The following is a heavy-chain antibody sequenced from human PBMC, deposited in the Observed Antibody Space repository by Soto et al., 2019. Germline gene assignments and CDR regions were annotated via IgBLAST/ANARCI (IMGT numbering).Heavy chain of an antibody. Sequence: QVQLVQSGPEVKKSGASVKVTCKASGYTFSSYGITWVRQAPGQGLEWMGWISTYNGNTNYAQKFQARDTMTTDTSTSTAYMELRSLRSDDTAVYYCARKSSSSSWFDPWGQGTLVTVSS. CDR3: ARKSSSSSWFDP. D-gene: IGHD6-6*01. V-gene: IGHV1-18*01. J-gene: IGHJ5*02. CDR1: GYTFSSYG. CDR2: ISTYNGNT.